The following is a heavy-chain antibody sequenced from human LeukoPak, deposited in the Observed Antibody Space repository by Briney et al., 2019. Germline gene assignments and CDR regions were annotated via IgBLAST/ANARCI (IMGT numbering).Heavy chain of an antibody. V-gene: IGHV3-21*01. Sequence: PGGSLRLSCAASGFTFSSYSMNWVRQAPGKGLEWVSSISSSSSYIYYAASVKGRFTISRDNAKNSLYLQMNSLRAEDTAVYYCARTLYGSGSYYNFGYWGQGTLVTVSS. CDR3: ARTLYGSGSYYNFGY. D-gene: IGHD3-10*01. J-gene: IGHJ4*02. CDR1: GFTFSSYS. CDR2: ISSSSSYI.